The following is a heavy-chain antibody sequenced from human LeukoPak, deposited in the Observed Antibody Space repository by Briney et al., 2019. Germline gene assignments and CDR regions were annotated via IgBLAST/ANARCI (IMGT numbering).Heavy chain of an antibody. CDR1: GFTFSNYW. Sequence: GGSLRLSCAASGFTFSNYWMTWVRQAPGKGLEWVSSISSSSSYIYYADSVKGRFTISGDNAKNSLYLQMNSLRAEDTAVYYCAKDQGWLDDAFDIWGQGAMVTVSS. D-gene: IGHD2-15*01. CDR2: ISSSSSYI. V-gene: IGHV3-21*04. J-gene: IGHJ3*02. CDR3: AKDQGWLDDAFDI.